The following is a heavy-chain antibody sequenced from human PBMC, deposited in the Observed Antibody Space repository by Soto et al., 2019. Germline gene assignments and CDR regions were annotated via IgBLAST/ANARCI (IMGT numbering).Heavy chain of an antibody. Sequence: QVQLQQWGAGLLKPSETLSLTCAVYGGSFSGYYWSWIRQPPGKGLEWIGEINHSGSTNYNPSLKSRVTISVDTSKNQFSLNLSSVTAADTAVYYCARGDSSSSLFDYWGQGTLVTVSS. CDR1: GGSFSGYY. CDR3: ARGDSSSSLFDY. D-gene: IGHD6-6*01. V-gene: IGHV4-34*01. CDR2: INHSGST. J-gene: IGHJ4*02.